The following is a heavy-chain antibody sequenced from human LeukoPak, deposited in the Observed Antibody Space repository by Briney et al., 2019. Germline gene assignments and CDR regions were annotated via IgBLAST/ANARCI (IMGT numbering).Heavy chain of an antibody. CDR1: GGSISSYY. CDR2: IYYSGST. J-gene: IGHJ5*02. CDR3: ARHISLTGYYLVDL. D-gene: IGHD3-9*01. Sequence: SETLSLTCTVSGGSISSYYWSWIRQPPGKGLEWIGYIYYSGSTNYNPSLKSRVTISVDTSKNQFSLKLSSVTAADTAVYYCARHISLTGYYLVDLWGQGTLVTVSS. V-gene: IGHV4-59*08.